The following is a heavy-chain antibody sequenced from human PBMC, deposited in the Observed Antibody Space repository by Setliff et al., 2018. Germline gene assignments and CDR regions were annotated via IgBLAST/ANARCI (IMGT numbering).Heavy chain of an antibody. D-gene: IGHD6-19*01. J-gene: IGHJ6*03. CDR2: IYIGGSA. Sequence: EPLSLTCTVSGGSISSYYWSWIRQPAGKGLEWIGHIYIGGSANYNPSRKSRVTMSIDTSKNQFSLKLNSVTAADMAVYYCAREQWLDPPGYYYMDVWAKGTTVTVSS. V-gene: IGHV4-4*07. CDR1: GGSISSYY. CDR3: AREQWLDPPGYYYMDV.